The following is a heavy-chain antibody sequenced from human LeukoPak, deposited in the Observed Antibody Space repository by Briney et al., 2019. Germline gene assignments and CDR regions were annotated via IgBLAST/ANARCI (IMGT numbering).Heavy chain of an antibody. CDR3: VRGIPLFDY. CDR1: GYRFTSYY. CDR2: INPSCGSP. V-gene: IGHV1-46*01. Sequence: ASVKLSFQASGYRFTSYYMHRVRQPPGQGLEWMEIINPSCGSPTYAQKFQGRVTMTGDTSTSTVYMELSSLRSEDTAVYYCVRGIPLFDYWGQGTLVTVSS. J-gene: IGHJ4*02.